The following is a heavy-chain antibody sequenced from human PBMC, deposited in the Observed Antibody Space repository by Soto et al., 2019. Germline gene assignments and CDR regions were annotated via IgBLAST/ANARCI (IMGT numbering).Heavy chain of an antibody. CDR3: ARAPGQYSSGWLNYFDY. Sequence: QVQLVQSGAEVKKPGSSVKVSCKASGGTFSSYAISWVRQAPGQGLEWMGGIIPIFGTANYAQKFQGRVTIAADESTSTAYMELSSLRSEDTAVYYCARAPGQYSSGWLNYFDYWGQGTLVTVSS. CDR1: GGTFSSYA. V-gene: IGHV1-69*01. D-gene: IGHD6-19*01. CDR2: IIPIFGTA. J-gene: IGHJ4*02.